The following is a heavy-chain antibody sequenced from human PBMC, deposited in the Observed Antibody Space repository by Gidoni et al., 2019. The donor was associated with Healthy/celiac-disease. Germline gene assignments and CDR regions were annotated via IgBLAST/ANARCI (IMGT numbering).Heavy chain of an antibody. CDR1: GFSLSTTGVG. Sequence: QTTSKESVPIPVKPSQTLTPTCTFSGFSLSTTGVGVGWIRQPPGKALESLALIYWDNDKRYTPSLKSRLTITKDTSRNQVVLTMTNMAPVDTATYYCAHGDSGLAGYWGQGTLVTVSA. CDR2: IYWDNDK. D-gene: IGHD5-12*01. CDR3: AHGDSGLAGY. V-gene: IGHV2-5*02. J-gene: IGHJ4*02.